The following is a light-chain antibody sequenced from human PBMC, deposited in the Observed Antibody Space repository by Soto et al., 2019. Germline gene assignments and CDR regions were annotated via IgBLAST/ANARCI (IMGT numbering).Light chain of an antibody. V-gene: IGKV3-11*01. CDR2: GAF. Sequence: PGERANLSRKASPSVTNYLAWYQQKPGQAPRLVIYGAFNRATGIPARFSGSGSGTDFTLTISSLEPEDFAVYYCQQRNIWPPVTFGQGTRLEIK. J-gene: IGKJ5*01. CDR1: PSVTNY. CDR3: QQRNIWPPVT.